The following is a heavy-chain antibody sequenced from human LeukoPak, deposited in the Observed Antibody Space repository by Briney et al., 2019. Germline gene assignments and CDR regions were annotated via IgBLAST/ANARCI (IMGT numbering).Heavy chain of an antibody. CDR1: GFTFSSYG. CDR3: AREKDYYDNSGAVGAFDI. Sequence: GGSLRLSCAASGFTFSSYGMHWVRQAPGKGLEWVAVIWYDGSNKYCADSVKGRFTISRDNSKNTLYLQMNSLRAEDTAVYYCAREKDYYDNSGAVGAFDIWGQGTMVTVSS. V-gene: IGHV3-33*01. D-gene: IGHD3-22*01. CDR2: IWYDGSNK. J-gene: IGHJ3*02.